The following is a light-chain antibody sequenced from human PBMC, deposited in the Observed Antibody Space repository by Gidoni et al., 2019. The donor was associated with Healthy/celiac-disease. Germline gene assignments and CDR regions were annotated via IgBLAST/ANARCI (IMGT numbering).Light chain of an antibody. Sequence: IQMAQSPSPLSASVGARVTITCQSSQDISNYLNWYQQKPGKAPKLLIYDASKLETGVPSRFSGSGSGTDFTFPIRSRQPEDIGTYYCQQYDNLPLTFGGGPKVEIK. V-gene: IGKV1-33*01. CDR2: DAS. CDR3: QQYDNLPLT. J-gene: IGKJ4*01. CDR1: QDISNY.